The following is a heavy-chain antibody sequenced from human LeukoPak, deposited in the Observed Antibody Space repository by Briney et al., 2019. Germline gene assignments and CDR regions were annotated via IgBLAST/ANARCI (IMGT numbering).Heavy chain of an antibody. CDR3: ARGVLRYNWFDP. V-gene: IGHV4-34*01. CDR2: MNHSGST. D-gene: IGHD3-3*01. Sequence: PSETLSLTCAVYGGSLSGYYWSWIRQPPGKGLEWIGEMNHSGSTNYNPSLKSRVTISVDTSKNQFSLKLSSVTAADTAVYYCARGVLRYNWFDPWGQGTLVTVSS. J-gene: IGHJ5*02. CDR1: GGSLSGYY.